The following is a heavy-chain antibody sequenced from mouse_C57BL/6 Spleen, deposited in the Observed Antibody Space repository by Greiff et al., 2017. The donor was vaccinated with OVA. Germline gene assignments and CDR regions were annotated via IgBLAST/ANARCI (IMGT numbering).Heavy chain of an antibody. CDR1: GYTFTSYT. J-gene: IGHJ4*01. CDR3: ARGDDYDYAMDD. CDR2: INPSRGYT. D-gene: IGHD2-4*01. V-gene: IGHV1-4*01. Sequence: QVQLQQSGAELARPGASVKMSCKASGYTFTSYTMHWVKQRPGQGLEWIGYINPSRGYTKYNQKFKDKATLTAAKSSTPAYMQLSSLTSEDSAVDYGARGDDYDYAMDDWGQGTSVTVSS.